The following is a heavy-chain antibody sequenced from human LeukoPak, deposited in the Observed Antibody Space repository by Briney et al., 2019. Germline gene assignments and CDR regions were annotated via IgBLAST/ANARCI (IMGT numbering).Heavy chain of an antibody. D-gene: IGHD1-26*01. V-gene: IGHV1-18*04. CDR1: GYTFTGYY. Sequence: GASVKVSCKASGYTFTGYYMHWVRQAPGQGLEWMGWISAYNGNTNYAQKLQGRVTMTTDTSTSTAYMELRSLRSDDTAVYYCARDRTYSGSSFDYWGQGTLVTVSS. CDR3: ARDRTYSGSSFDY. CDR2: ISAYNGNT. J-gene: IGHJ4*02.